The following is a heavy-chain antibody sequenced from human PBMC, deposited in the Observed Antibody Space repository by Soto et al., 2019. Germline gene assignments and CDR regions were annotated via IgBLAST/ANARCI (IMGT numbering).Heavy chain of an antibody. D-gene: IGHD1-7*01. CDR2: IYYSGST. J-gene: IGHJ6*02. CDR3: ARGLDNGNYVGGYYYGMDV. CDR1: GGSISSYY. V-gene: IGHV4-59*01. Sequence: KSSETLSLTCTVSGGSISSYYWSWIRQPPGKGLEWIGYIYYSGSTNYNPSLKSRVTISVDTSKNQFSLKLSSVTAADTAVYYCARGLDNGNYVGGYYYGMDVWGQGTTVTVSS.